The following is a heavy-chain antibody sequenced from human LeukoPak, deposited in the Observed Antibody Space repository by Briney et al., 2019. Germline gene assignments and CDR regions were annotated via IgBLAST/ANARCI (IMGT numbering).Heavy chain of an antibody. J-gene: IGHJ6*03. D-gene: IGHD1-1*01. CDR2: ISWSSGII. Sequence: GRSLRLSCAASGFIFDDHGMHWVRQAPGKGLEWVSGISWSSGIIGYADSVKGRFTISRDNAKNSLYLQMNSLRAEDTAVYYCARGGTYYYYYMDVWGKGTTVTVSS. CDR1: GFIFDDHG. V-gene: IGHV3-9*01. CDR3: ARGGTYYYYYMDV.